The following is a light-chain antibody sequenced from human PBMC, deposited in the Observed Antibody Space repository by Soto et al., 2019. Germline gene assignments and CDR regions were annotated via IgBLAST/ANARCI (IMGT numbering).Light chain of an antibody. CDR3: SAWDNSLNGYV. V-gene: IGLV1-44*01. CDR1: SSNIGSNT. Sequence: QSVLTQPLSVSASPGQRVTISCSGGSSNIGSNTVAWYQHLPGTAPPRLIFTAGQRPSGVPGRFSGSKSGTSASLAISGPQSEDEGDYYCSAWDNSLNGYVFGPGTKLTVL. CDR2: TAG. J-gene: IGLJ1*01.